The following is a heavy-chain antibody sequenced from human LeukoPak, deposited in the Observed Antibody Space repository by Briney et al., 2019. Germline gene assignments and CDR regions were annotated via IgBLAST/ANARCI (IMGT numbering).Heavy chain of an antibody. V-gene: IGHV4-59*01. CDR3: ARDRPFWSGYYGAYYYMDV. Sequence: SETLSLTCTVSGGSISSYYWSWIRQPPGKGLEWIGYIYYSGSTNYNPSLKSRVTISVDTSKNQFSLKLSSVTAADTAVYYCARDRPFWSGYYGAYYYMDVWGKGTTVTVSS. D-gene: IGHD3-3*01. J-gene: IGHJ6*03. CDR1: GGSISSYY. CDR2: IYYSGST.